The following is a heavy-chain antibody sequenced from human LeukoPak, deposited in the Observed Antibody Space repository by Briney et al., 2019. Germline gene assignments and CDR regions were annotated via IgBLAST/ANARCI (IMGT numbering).Heavy chain of an antibody. V-gene: IGHV3-30*04. J-gene: IGHJ4*02. Sequence: GGSLRLSCAASGFTFSSYAMHWVRQAPGKGLEWVAVISYDGSNKYYADSVKGRFTISRDNSKNTLYLQMNSLRAEDTAVYYCARETRLFPGFDYWGQGTLVTVSS. D-gene: IGHD4-23*01. CDR1: GFTFSSYA. CDR3: ARETRLFPGFDY. CDR2: ISYDGSNK.